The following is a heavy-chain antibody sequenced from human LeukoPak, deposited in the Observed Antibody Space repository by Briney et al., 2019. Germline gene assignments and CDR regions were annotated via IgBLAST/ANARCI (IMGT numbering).Heavy chain of an antibody. CDR3: ARGKGVGAINYFDL. CDR1: GYMLTNDD. J-gene: IGHJ4*02. V-gene: IGHV1-8*01. CDR2: MNPHSGTS. Sequence: ASVKVSCRASGYMLTNDDLDWVRQAPGQGLEWMGVMNPHSGTSVPAQKFRGRISMTRDTTIDTAYMELSSLTSEDTAVYFCARGKGVGAINYFDLWGQGTLVSVSS. D-gene: IGHD1-26*01.